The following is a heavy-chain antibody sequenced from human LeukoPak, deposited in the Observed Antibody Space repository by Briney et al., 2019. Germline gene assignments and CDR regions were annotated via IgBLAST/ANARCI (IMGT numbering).Heavy chain of an antibody. J-gene: IGHJ4*02. Sequence: GGSLRLSCTASGFTFGDYAMSWVRQAPGKGLEWVGFIRSKAYGGTTEYAASVKGRFTISRDDSKSIAYLQMNSLKTEDTAVHYCTRDPAPAAGDYWGQGTLVTVSS. D-gene: IGHD6-13*01. CDR2: IRSKAYGGTT. CDR1: GFTFGDYA. V-gene: IGHV3-49*04. CDR3: TRDPAPAAGDY.